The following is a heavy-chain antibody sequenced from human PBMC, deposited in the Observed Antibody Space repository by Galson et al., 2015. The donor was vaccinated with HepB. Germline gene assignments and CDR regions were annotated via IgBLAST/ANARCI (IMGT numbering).Heavy chain of an antibody. D-gene: IGHD2-2*02. Sequence: QSGAEVKKPGESLKISCKGSGYSFTSYWIGWVRQMPGKGLEWMGIIYPGDSDTRYSPSFQGQVTISADKSISTAYLQWSSLKASDTAMYYCARQDIVVVPAAINAFDIWGQGTIVTVSS. J-gene: IGHJ3*02. CDR3: ARQDIVVVPAAINAFDI. CDR2: IYPGDSDT. V-gene: IGHV5-51*01. CDR1: GYSFTSYW.